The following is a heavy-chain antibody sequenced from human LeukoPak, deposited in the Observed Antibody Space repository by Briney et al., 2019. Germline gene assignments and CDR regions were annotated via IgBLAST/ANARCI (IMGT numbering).Heavy chain of an antibody. CDR2: ISYHGSNK. CDR3: VREDYGEYYFDY. CDR1: GFIFSSFA. V-gene: IGHV3-30*09. Sequence: PGGALRLSCAASGFIFSSFAMHWVRQAPGKGLEWGAVISYHGSNKYYADSVKGRFAISRDNSENTLYLQMNSLRAEDAAVYYCVREDYGEYYFDYWGQGTLVTVSS. D-gene: IGHD4-17*01. J-gene: IGHJ4*02.